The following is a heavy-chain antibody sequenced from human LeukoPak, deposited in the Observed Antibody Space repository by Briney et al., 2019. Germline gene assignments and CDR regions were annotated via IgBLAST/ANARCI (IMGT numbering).Heavy chain of an antibody. D-gene: IGHD3-22*01. V-gene: IGHV3-74*01. J-gene: IGHJ3*02. Sequence: GGSLRLSCAASGFTFSSYGMHWVRQAPGKGLVWVSRINSDGSSTSYADSVKGRFTISRDNAKNTLYLQMNSLRAEDTAVYYCARDSYYYDSSGYQHRAFDIWGQGTMVTVSS. CDR1: GFTFSSYG. CDR3: ARDSYYYDSSGYQHRAFDI. CDR2: INSDGSST.